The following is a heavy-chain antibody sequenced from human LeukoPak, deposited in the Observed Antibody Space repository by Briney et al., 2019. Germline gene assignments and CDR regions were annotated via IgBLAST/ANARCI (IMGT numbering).Heavy chain of an antibody. CDR2: IIPIFGTA. J-gene: IGHJ5*02. CDR3: ARVRSGWHHHYWFDP. D-gene: IGHD6-19*01. CDR1: GGTFSSYA. V-gene: IGHV1-69*13. Sequence: ASVKVSCKASGGTFSSYAISWVRQAPGQGLEWMGGIIPIFGTANYAQKFQGRVTITADESTSTAYMELSSLRSEDTAVYYCARVRSGWHHHYWFDPWGQGTLATVSS.